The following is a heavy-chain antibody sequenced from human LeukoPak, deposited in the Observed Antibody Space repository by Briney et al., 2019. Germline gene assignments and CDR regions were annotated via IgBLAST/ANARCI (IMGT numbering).Heavy chain of an antibody. Sequence: SETLSLTCAVYGGSFSGYYWSWIRQPPGKGLEGIGEINHSGSTNYNPSLKSRVTISVDTSKNQFSLKLSSVTAADTAVYYCARAKTTIFPSYYYGMDVWGQGTTVTVSS. J-gene: IGHJ6*02. CDR1: GGSFSGYY. D-gene: IGHD3-9*01. V-gene: IGHV4-34*01. CDR2: INHSGST. CDR3: ARAKTTIFPSYYYGMDV.